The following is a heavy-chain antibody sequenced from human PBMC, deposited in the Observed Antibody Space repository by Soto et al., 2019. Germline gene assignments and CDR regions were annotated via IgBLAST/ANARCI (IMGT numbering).Heavy chain of an antibody. CDR3: ARDTYYDFWSGPHYFDY. Sequence: LRLSCAASGFTFSSYSMNWVRQAPGKGLEWVSSISSSSSYIYYADSVKGRFTISRDNAKNSLYLQMNSLRAEDTAVYYCARDTYYDFWSGPHYFDYWGQGTLVTVSS. V-gene: IGHV3-21*01. CDR2: ISSSSSYI. CDR1: GFTFSSYS. J-gene: IGHJ4*02. D-gene: IGHD3-3*01.